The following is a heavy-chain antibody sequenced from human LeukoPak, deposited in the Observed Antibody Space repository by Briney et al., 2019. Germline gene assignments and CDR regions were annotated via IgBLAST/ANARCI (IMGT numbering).Heavy chain of an antibody. CDR3: ACGDGHNFFQH. Sequence: GESLRLSCVASGLTIGSRYMNWVRQAPGKGLEWVSALYLAGNTYYADSVRGRFTISRDNSKNTLYLQVNNLRVEDTAIYYCACGDGHNFFQHWGQGTLVAVSS. J-gene: IGHJ1*01. CDR2: LYLAGNT. V-gene: IGHV3-53*01. CDR1: GLTIGSRY. D-gene: IGHD5-24*01.